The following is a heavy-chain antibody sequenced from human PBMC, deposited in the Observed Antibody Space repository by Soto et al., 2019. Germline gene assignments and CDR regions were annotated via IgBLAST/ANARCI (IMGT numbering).Heavy chain of an antibody. D-gene: IGHD2-21*01. V-gene: IGHV1-18*01. CDR1: GYTFNTYA. CDR3: ARTVEYDSIPYYYADF. CDR2: ISGYNGNT. Sequence: QVQLVQSGAEVKKPGASVKVSCKASGYTFNTYAITWVRQAPGQGLEWMGWISGYNGNTNYAQTLQGRGTMTTDTSTRTASVEVSSLRSDDTAVYYCARTVEYDSIPYYYADFWGQGTLVTVSS. J-gene: IGHJ4*01.